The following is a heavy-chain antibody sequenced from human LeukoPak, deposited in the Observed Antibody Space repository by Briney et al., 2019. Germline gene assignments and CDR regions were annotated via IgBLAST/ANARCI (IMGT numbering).Heavy chain of an antibody. Sequence: PGGSLRLSCAASGFTFSSYSMNWVRQAPGKGLEWVSYISSSSSTIYYADSVKGRFTISRDNAKNSLYLQMNSLRAEDTAVYYCAREGYEMAPDYWGQGTLVTVSS. V-gene: IGHV3-48*04. CDR3: AREGYEMAPDY. CDR1: GFTFSSYS. J-gene: IGHJ4*02. D-gene: IGHD5-24*01. CDR2: ISSSSSTI.